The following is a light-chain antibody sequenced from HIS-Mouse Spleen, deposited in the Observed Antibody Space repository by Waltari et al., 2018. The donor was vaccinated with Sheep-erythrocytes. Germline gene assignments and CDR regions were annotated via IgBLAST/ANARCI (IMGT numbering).Light chain of an antibody. V-gene: IGLV2-23*01. CDR2: EGS. J-gene: IGLJ3*02. CDR1: SSDVGSYNL. Sequence: QSALTQPASVSGSPGQSITISCTGTSSDVGSYNLVSWYQQHPGKAPKLMIYEGSKRPSGGFNPFPGCKSGNNASLTISGIQAEDGADYFCCSYAGSSTPWVFGGGTKLAVL. CDR3: CSYAGSSTPWV.